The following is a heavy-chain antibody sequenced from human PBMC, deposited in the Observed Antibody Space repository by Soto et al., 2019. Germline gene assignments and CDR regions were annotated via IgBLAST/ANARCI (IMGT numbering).Heavy chain of an antibody. CDR1: GYTFTSYG. D-gene: IGHD3-10*01. V-gene: IGHV1-18*01. Sequence: ASVKVSCKASGYTFTSYGISWVRQAPGQGLEWMGWISAYNGNTNYAKKRQGRVPTDTDTSTSTAYREIGSLRSDDTAVYYCARLSVTMFRGPPMGYYYGMDVWGQGTTVTVSS. CDR2: ISAYNGNT. J-gene: IGHJ6*02. CDR3: ARLSVTMFRGPPMGYYYGMDV.